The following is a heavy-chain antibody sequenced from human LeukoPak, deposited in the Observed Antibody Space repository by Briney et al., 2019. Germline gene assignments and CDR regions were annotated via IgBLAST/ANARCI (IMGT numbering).Heavy chain of an antibody. CDR3: ARGRAGGKNFDY. CDR2: ISQNGDS. CDR1: GGSLSFYY. J-gene: IGHJ4*02. Sequence: SETLSLTCGVSGGSLSFYYWSWIRQSPGKGLEWIAEISQNGDSNYNMSLKSRVTISLDTSKNQFSLKLSSVTAADTAVYYCARGRAGGKNFDYWGQGTLVTVSS. V-gene: IGHV4-34*01. D-gene: IGHD4-23*01.